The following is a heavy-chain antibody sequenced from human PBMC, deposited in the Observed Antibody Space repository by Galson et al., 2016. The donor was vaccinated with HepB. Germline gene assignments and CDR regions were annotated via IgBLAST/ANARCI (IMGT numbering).Heavy chain of an antibody. J-gene: IGHJ3*02. Sequence: SLRLSCAASGFTFSNYVIHWVRQAPGKGLEWVALIWYDGSNKYYADSVQGRFTISRGNSKNTVYLQMNSLIAEDTAVYYCARDRGDDAFDIWGQGTMVTVSS. CDR3: ARDRGDDAFDI. CDR1: GFTFSNYV. V-gene: IGHV3-33*01. CDR2: IWYDGSNK. D-gene: IGHD3-10*01.